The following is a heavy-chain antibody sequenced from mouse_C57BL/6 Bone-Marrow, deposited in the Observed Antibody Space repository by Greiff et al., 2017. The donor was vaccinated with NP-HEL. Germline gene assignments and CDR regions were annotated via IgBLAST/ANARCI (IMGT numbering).Heavy chain of an antibody. D-gene: IGHD1-1*01. CDR1: GFTFSSYG. Sequence: EVKLVESGGDLVKPGGSLKLSCAASGFTFSSYGMSWVRQTPDKRLEWVATISSGGSYTYYPDSVKGRLTISRDNAKNTLYLQRSSLKSEDTAMYYCARYYDGKDYWGQGTTLTVSS. V-gene: IGHV5-6*01. J-gene: IGHJ2*01. CDR3: ARYYDGKDY. CDR2: ISSGGSYT.